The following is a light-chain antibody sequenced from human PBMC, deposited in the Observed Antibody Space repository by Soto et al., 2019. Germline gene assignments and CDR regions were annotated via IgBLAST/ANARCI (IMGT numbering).Light chain of an antibody. J-gene: IGLJ1*01. Sequence: QSALTQPPSASGSPGQSVTISCTGTSRDVGGYNHVSWFQQHPGKAPKLIIHEVNQRPSGVPDRFSGSKSGNTASLTVSGLQAEDEGTYYCSSYGGYNNVVFGTGTKVTVL. CDR2: EVN. CDR1: SRDVGGYNH. CDR3: SSYGGYNNVV. V-gene: IGLV2-8*01.